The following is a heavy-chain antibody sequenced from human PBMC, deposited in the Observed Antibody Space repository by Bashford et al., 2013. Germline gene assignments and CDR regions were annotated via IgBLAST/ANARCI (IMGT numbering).Heavy chain of an antibody. CDR2: ISGSGGST. D-gene: IGHD5/OR15-5a*01. CDR3: AKDKGLRLRRVYYGMDV. V-gene: IGHV3-23*01. Sequence: GSLRLSCAASGFTFSSYAMSWVRQAPGKGLEWVSAISGSGGSTYYADSVKGRFTISRDNSKNTLYLQMNSLRAEDTAVYYCAKDKGLRLRRVYYGMDVWGQGTTVTVSS. CDR1: GFTFSSYA. J-gene: IGHJ6*02.